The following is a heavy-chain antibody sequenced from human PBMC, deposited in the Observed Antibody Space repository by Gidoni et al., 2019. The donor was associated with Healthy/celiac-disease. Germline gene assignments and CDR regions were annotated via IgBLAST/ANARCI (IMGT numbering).Heavy chain of an antibody. CDR2: IGTAGDT. J-gene: IGHJ2*01. Sequence: EVQLVESGGGLVQPGGSLRLSCAASGFTFSSYDMHWVRQATGKGLEWVSVIGTAGDTYYPGSVKGRFTISRENAKNSLYLQMNSLRAGDTAVYYCARAGGSYSTSFSYWYFDLWGRGTLVTVSS. CDR1: GFTFSSYD. CDR3: ARAGGSYSTSFSYWYFDL. V-gene: IGHV3-13*01. D-gene: IGHD1-26*01.